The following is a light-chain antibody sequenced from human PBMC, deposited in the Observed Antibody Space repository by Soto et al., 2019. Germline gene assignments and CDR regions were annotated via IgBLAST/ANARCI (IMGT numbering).Light chain of an antibody. CDR2: DAS. CDR1: QSISSW. CDR3: QQYSNYWT. V-gene: IGKV1-5*01. Sequence: DIPMTQSPSTLSASVGDRVTITCRASQSISSWLAWYQQKAGKAPKLLIHDASTLESGVPSRFSGSGSGTEFTLTISILQPDDFAAYYCQQYSNYWTFGQGTKVEIK. J-gene: IGKJ1*01.